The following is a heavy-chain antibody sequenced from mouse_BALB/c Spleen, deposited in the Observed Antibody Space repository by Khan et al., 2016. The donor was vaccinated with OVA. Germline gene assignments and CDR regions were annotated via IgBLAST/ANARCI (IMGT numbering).Heavy chain of an antibody. Sequence: VQLQQSGTVLARPGASVKMSCKASGYTFTSYWMHWVKQRPGQGLEWIGDIYPGNTDTNYNQTFKGKAKLTAVTSTSTAYMELSSRTNEDSAVYYCTRRNWDVAWFAYWGQGTLVTVSA. V-gene: IGHV1-5*01. CDR3: TRRNWDVAWFAY. CDR2: IYPGNTDT. D-gene: IGHD4-1*01. J-gene: IGHJ3*01. CDR1: GYTFTSYW.